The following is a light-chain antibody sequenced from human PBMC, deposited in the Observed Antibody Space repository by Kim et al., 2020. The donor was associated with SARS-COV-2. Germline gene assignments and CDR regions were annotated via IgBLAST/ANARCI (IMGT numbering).Light chain of an antibody. CDR1: KLGDKY. V-gene: IGLV3-1*01. Sequence: VSPGQTASITCSGDKLGDKYACWYQQKPGQSPVLVIYHDSKRPSGIPERFSGSNSGNTATLTISGTQAMDEADYYCQAWDSSTGVFGGGTQLTVL. J-gene: IGLJ3*02. CDR3: QAWDSSTGV. CDR2: HDS.